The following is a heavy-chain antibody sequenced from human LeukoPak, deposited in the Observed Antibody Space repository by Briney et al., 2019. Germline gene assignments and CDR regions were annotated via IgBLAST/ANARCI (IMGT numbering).Heavy chain of an antibody. CDR2: IWYDGSNK. CDR1: GFTFSSYG. Sequence: PGRSLRLSCAASGFTFSSYGMHWVRQAPGKGLEWVAVIWYDGSNKYYADSVKGRFTISRDNSKNTLYLQMNSLRAEDTAVYYCARDSVWFGEFLSFFDYWGQGTLVTVSS. CDR3: ARDSVWFGEFLSFFDY. V-gene: IGHV3-33*01. D-gene: IGHD3-10*01. J-gene: IGHJ4*02.